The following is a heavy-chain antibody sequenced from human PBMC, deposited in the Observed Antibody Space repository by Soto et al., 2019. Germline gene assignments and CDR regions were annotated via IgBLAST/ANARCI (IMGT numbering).Heavy chain of an antibody. Sequence: GGSLRLSCAASGFTFSSYAMSWVRQAPGKGLEWVSAISGSGGSTYYADSVKGRFTIARDNSKNTLYLQMNSLRAEDTAVYYCATPPWRQYQLSAAAGTGYFDYWGQGTLVTVSS. CDR2: ISGSGGST. D-gene: IGHD6-13*01. J-gene: IGHJ4*02. V-gene: IGHV3-23*01. CDR1: GFTFSSYA. CDR3: ATPPWRQYQLSAAAGTGYFDY.